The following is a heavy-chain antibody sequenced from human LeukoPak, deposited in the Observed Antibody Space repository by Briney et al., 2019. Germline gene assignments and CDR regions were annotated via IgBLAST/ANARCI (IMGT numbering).Heavy chain of an antibody. CDR1: GFTFSSDW. J-gene: IGHJ5*02. V-gene: IGHV3-7*01. CDR3: ARDYKFAFWFDP. Sequence: GGSLRLSCTASGFTFSSDWMSWVRQVPGKGLEWVGKINEDGTGKAYVESVMGRFTISRDNAKNSPYLQMNSLRAEDTAVYYCARDYKFAFWFDPWGQGTLVTVSS. CDR2: INEDGTGK. D-gene: IGHD1-14*01.